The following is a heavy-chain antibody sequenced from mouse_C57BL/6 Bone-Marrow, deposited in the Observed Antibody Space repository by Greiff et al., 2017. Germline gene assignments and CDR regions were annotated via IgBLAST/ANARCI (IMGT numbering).Heavy chain of an antibody. CDR2: IWSGGST. CDR3: ARNPRWYFDV. Sequence: VKLMESGPGLVQPSQSLSITCTVSGFSLTSYGVHWVRQSPGKGLEWLGVIWSGGSTDYNAAFISILSISKDNSKSQVFFKMNSLQSDDTAIYYCARNPRWYFDVWGTGTTVTVSS. J-gene: IGHJ1*03. V-gene: IGHV2-2*01. CDR1: GFSLTSYG.